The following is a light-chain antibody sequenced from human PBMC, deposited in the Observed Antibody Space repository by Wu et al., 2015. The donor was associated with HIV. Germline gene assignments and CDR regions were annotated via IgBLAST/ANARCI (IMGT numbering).Light chain of an antibody. Sequence: EIVLTQSPGTLSLSPGERATLSCRASQSVSSSDLAWYQQKPGQAPRLLIYGASSRATGIPDRFSGSGSGTDFTLSISRLEPEDFAVYYCHQYGSSPWGFGQGTRVEIK. CDR1: QSVSSSD. J-gene: IGKJ1*01. V-gene: IGKV3-20*01. CDR3: HQYGSSPWG. CDR2: GAS.